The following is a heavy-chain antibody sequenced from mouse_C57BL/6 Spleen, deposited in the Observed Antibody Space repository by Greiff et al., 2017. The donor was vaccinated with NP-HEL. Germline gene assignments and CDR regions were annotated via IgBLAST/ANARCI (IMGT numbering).Heavy chain of an antibody. CDR3: TRSTMIKAWFAY. CDR2: IDPETGGT. V-gene: IGHV1-15*01. Sequence: QVQLQQSGAELVRPGASVTLSCKASGYTFTDYEMHWVKQTPVHGLEWIGAIDPETGGTAYNQKFKGKAILTADKSSSTAYMELRSLTSEDSVVYYCTRSTMIKAWFAYWGQGTLVTVSA. CDR1: GYTFTDYE. J-gene: IGHJ3*01. D-gene: IGHD2-4*01.